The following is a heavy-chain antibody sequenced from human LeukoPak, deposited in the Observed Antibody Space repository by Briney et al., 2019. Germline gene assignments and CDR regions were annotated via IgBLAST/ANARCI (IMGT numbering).Heavy chain of an antibody. Sequence: PGRSLRLSCAASGFTFSSYAMHWVRQAPGKGLEWVAVISYDGSNKYYADSVKGRFTISKDKSRNTLYLHMNSLRAEDTAVYYCARVSSGSDFDYWGQGTLVTVSS. CDR1: GFTFSSYA. V-gene: IGHV3-30*04. CDR2: ISYDGSNK. J-gene: IGHJ4*02. D-gene: IGHD1-26*01. CDR3: ARVSSGSDFDY.